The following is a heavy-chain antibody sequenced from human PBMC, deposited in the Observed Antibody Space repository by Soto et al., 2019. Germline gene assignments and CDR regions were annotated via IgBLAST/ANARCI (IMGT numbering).Heavy chain of an antibody. CDR3: ARDRALVRGVSDY. Sequence: EVQLVESGGGLVKPGGSLRLSCAASGFTFSSYSMNWVRQAPGKGLEWVSSISSSSSYIYYADSVKGRFTISRDNAKNSLYLQMNSLRAEDTAVYYCARDRALVRGVSDYWGQGTLVTVSS. J-gene: IGHJ4*02. CDR1: GFTFSSYS. D-gene: IGHD3-10*01. V-gene: IGHV3-21*01. CDR2: ISSSSSYI.